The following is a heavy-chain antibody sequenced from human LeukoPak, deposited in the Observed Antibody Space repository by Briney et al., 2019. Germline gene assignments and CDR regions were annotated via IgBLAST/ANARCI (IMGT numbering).Heavy chain of an antibody. CDR3: ARRTAAAYYSMDV. CDR1: GYTFTSYY. CDR2: INPSGGST. J-gene: IGHJ6*03. V-gene: IGHV1-46*03. D-gene: IGHD6-25*01. Sequence: ASVKVSCKASGYTFTSYYMHWVRQAPGQGLEWMGIINPSGGSTSYAQKFQGRGTMTRDISTSTVYMELSSLRSEDTAVYYFARRTAAAYYSMDVWGKATTATVS.